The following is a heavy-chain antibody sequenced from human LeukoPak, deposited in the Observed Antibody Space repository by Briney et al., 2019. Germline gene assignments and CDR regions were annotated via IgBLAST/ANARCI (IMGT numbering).Heavy chain of an antibody. Sequence: PGGSLRLSCAASGFTFSDYYMSWIRQAPGKGLEWVLYISSSGSTIYYADSVKGRFTISRDNAKNSLYLQMNSLRAEDTAVYYCARVEDGSYSAYYFDYWGQGTLVNVSS. D-gene: IGHD1-26*01. CDR1: GFTFSDYY. CDR2: ISSSGSTI. J-gene: IGHJ4*02. V-gene: IGHV3-11*01. CDR3: ARVEDGSYSAYYFDY.